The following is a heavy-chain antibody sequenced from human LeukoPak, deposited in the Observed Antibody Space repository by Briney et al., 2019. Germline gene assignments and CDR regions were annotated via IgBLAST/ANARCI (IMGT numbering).Heavy chain of an antibody. Sequence: SETLSLTCAVSGGSISSSNWWSWVRQPPGKGLEWIGSIYYSGSTYYNPSLKSRVTISVDTSKNQFSLKLSSVTAADTAVYYCARDQEDTAMVKNWFDPWGQGTLVTVSS. CDR1: GGSISSSNW. V-gene: IGHV4-4*02. CDR2: IYYSGST. J-gene: IGHJ5*02. CDR3: ARDQEDTAMVKNWFDP. D-gene: IGHD5-18*01.